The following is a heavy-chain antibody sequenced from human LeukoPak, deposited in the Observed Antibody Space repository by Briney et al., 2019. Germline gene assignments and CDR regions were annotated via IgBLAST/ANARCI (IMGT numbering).Heavy chain of an antibody. CDR1: GGSFSGYY. Sequence: SETLSLTCAVYGGSFSGYYWSWIRQPPGKGLEWIGEINHSGSTNYNPSLKSRVTISVDTSKNQFSLKLSSVTAADTAVYYCARNLWSGYSTGYIWGQGTLVTVSS. CDR2: INHSGST. J-gene: IGHJ4*02. D-gene: IGHD3-3*01. V-gene: IGHV4-34*01. CDR3: ARNLWSGYSTGYI.